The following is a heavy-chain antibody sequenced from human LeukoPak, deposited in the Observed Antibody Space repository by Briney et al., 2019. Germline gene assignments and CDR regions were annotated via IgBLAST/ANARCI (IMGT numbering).Heavy chain of an antibody. J-gene: IGHJ4*02. Sequence: GASVKVSCKASGYTFTSYGISWVRQAPGQGLEWMGWINPHSGGTNYAQKFQGRVTMTRDTSISTAYMELSRLRSDDTAVYYCARPPDGHYYDSSGYYPFDYWGQGTLVTVSS. D-gene: IGHD3-22*01. CDR3: ARPPDGHYYDSSGYYPFDY. V-gene: IGHV1-2*02. CDR1: GYTFTSYG. CDR2: INPHSGGT.